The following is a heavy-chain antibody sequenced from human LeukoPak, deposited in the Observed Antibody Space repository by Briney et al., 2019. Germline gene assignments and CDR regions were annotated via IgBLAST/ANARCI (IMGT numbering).Heavy chain of an antibody. CDR3: ARDSGYSYGPFDY. Sequence: SETLSLTCTVSGGSVSSGDYYWSWIRQHPGKGLEWIGSIYNSGITYYNPSLKSRVTISVDTSKNQFSLKLNSVTAADTAVYYCARDSGYSYGPFDYWGQGTLVTVSS. D-gene: IGHD5-18*01. CDR1: GGSVSSGDYY. V-gene: IGHV4-31*03. CDR2: IYNSGIT. J-gene: IGHJ4*02.